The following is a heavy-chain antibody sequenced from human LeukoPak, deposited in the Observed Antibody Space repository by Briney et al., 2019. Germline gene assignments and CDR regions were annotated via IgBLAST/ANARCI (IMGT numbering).Heavy chain of an antibody. CDR2: ISGSGGST. J-gene: IGHJ4*02. V-gene: IGHV3-23*01. D-gene: IGHD3-22*01. CDR3: AKDPRHYDSSGYRDY. CDR1: GFTFSSYA. Sequence: AGGSLRLSCAASGFTFSSYAMSWVRQAPGKGLEWVSAISGSGGSTYYADSVKGRFTISRDNSKNTLYLQMNSLRAEDTAVYYCAKDPRHYDSSGYRDYWGQGTLVTVSS.